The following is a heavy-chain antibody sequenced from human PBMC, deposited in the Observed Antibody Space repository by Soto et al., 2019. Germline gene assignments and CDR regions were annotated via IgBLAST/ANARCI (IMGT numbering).Heavy chain of an antibody. Sequence: EVQLLESGGGLVQPGGSLRLSCAASGFTFSNYAMTWVRQAPGKGLEWVSAISGSGISTFYADSVKGRFTISRDNSKNTLYLQMNRLRAADTAVYYCASDSADCASSSCYGFFGYWGQGTLVTVSS. CDR2: ISGSGIST. V-gene: IGHV3-23*01. CDR3: ASDSADCASSSCYGFFGY. CDR1: GFTFSNYA. J-gene: IGHJ4*02. D-gene: IGHD2-2*01.